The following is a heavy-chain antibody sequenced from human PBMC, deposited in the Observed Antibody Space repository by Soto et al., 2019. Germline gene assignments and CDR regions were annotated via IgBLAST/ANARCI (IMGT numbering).Heavy chain of an antibody. CDR2: ISGSGGST. Sequence: GGSLRLSCAASGFTVSSYAMSWVRQAPGKGLEWVSAISGSGGSTYYADSVKGRFTISRDNSKNTLYRQMNSLRAEDTAVYYCAKVFGDIVVVPAAIGYWGQGTLVTVSS. CDR3: AKVFGDIVVVPAAIGY. D-gene: IGHD2-2*02. CDR1: GFTVSSYA. J-gene: IGHJ4*02. V-gene: IGHV3-23*01.